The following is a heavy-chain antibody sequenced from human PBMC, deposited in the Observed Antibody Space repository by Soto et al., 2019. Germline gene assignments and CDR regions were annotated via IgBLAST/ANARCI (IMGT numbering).Heavy chain of an antibody. D-gene: IGHD3-16*02. CDR2: ISDGAGAT. CDR1: GFAFSDYA. CDR3: AKGRTFFIL. J-gene: IGHJ4*02. V-gene: IGHV3-23*01. Sequence: EVHLLESGGGLVQPGGSLRLSCAASGFAFSDYAMTWVRHAPGKGLEWVADISDGAGATHYADSVTGRFNSSRDDSKNPLYLQMDTLRAEDSAVYYRAKGRTFFILWGRGTLGTVSA.